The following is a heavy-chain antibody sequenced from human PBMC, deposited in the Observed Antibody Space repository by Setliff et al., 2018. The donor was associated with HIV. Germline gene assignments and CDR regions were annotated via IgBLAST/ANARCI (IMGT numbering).Heavy chain of an antibody. CDR2: VFSGGSS. V-gene: IGHV4-39*01. Sequence: SETLPLTCTVSGDSISGNYYWAWIRQPPGKGLEWIATVFSGGSSKYNPSLWSRVTISVDTSKNQFYLKMDSVTAADTAFYYCARYGPASVIWFGYLDYWGPGMSVTVSS. CDR3: ARYGPASVIWFGYLDY. D-gene: IGHD3-10*01. J-gene: IGHJ4*02. CDR1: GDSISGNYY.